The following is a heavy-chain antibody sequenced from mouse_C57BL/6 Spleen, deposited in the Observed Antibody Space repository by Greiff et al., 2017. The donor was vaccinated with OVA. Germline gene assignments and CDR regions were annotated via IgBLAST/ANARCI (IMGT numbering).Heavy chain of an antibody. CDR3: ARNGYYGSSSWFAY. CDR1: GFTFSDYG. V-gene: IGHV5-17*01. J-gene: IGHJ3*01. D-gene: IGHD1-1*01. Sequence: DVKLVESGGGLVKPGGSLKLSCAASGFTFSDYGMHWVRQAPEKGLEWVAYISSGSSTIYYADTVKGRFTISRDNAKNTLFLQMTSLRSEDTAMYYCARNGYYGSSSWFAYWGQGTLVTVSA. CDR2: ISSGSSTI.